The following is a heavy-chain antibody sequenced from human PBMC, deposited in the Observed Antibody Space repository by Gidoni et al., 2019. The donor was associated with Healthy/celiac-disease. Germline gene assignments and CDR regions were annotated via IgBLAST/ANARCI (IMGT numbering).Heavy chain of an antibody. V-gene: IGHV4-34*01. CDR2: INHSGST. D-gene: IGHD3-3*01. J-gene: IGHJ5*02. CDR3: ARGLTYYDFWSGYFVWFDP. CDR1: GGSFSGYY. Sequence: QVQLQQWGAGLLTPSETLSLTCAVHGGSFSGYYWSWIRQPPGKGLEWIGEINHSGSTNYNPSLKSRVTISVDTSKNQFSLKLSSVTAADTAVYYCARGLTYYDFWSGYFVWFDPWGQGTLVTVSS.